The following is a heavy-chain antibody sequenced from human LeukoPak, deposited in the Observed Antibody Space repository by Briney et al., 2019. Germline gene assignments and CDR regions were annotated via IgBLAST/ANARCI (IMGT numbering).Heavy chain of an antibody. V-gene: IGHV3-74*01. Sequence: GGSLRLSCAASGFTFSTYWMHWVRQAPGKGLVWVSRINSDGSSTTYADSVKGRFTISRDNAKNTLFLQMNSLRVEETAVYYCARGASTDTGWFDPWGQGTLVTVSS. D-gene: IGHD2-2*01. CDR1: GFTFSTYW. CDR3: ARGASTDTGWFDP. J-gene: IGHJ5*02. CDR2: INSDGSST.